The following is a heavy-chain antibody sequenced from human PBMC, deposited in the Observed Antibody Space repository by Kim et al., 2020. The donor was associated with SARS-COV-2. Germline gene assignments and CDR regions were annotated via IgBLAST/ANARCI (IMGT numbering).Heavy chain of an antibody. CDR1: GYTLTELS. CDR3: ATAAAISTKGGSYYYYYGMDV. D-gene: IGHD2-2*01. V-gene: IGHV1-24*01. J-gene: IGHJ6*02. CDR2: FDPEDGET. Sequence: ASVKVSCKVSGYTLTELSMHWVRQAPGKGLEWMGGFDPEDGETIYAQKFQGRVTMTEDTSTDTAYMELSSLRSEDTAVYYCATAAAISTKGGSYYYYYGMDVWGQGTTVTVSS.